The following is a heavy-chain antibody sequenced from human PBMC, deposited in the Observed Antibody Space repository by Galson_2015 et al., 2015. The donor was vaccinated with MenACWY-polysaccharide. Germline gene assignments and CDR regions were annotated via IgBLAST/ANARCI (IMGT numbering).Heavy chain of an antibody. V-gene: IGHV1-69*04. J-gene: IGHJ4*02. D-gene: IGHD2-15*01. CDR2: IIPFLGIP. CDR3: ARVYCSGNKCHYDS. Sequence: SVKVSCKASGDIFSNYALTWVRQAPGQGLEWMGRIIPFLGIPKYSQRFQGRVTMTADKSTTTVYMELSSLASDDTAVYYCARVYCSGNKCHYDSRGQGTLVAVSS. CDR1: GDIFSNYA.